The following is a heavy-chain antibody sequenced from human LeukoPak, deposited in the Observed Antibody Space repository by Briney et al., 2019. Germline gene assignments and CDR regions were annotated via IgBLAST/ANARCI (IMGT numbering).Heavy chain of an antibody. CDR1: GYTFTNYG. CDR3: ATLGDVLRLFPLISLDGMDV. CDR2: ISAYNGDT. J-gene: IGHJ6*02. V-gene: IGHV1-18*01. D-gene: IGHD3-3*01. Sequence: GASVTVSFMASGYTFTNYGITWVRQAPGQGLEWMGWISAYNGDTNYAQRFQGRITMTTDTSTTTAYMELRSLRSDDTAVYYCATLGDVLRLFPLISLDGMDVWGQGTTVTASS.